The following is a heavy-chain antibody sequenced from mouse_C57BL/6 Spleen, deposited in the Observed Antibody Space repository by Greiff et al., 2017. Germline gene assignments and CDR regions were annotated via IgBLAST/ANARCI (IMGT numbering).Heavy chain of an antibody. CDR3: ARDLGNYWYFDV. D-gene: IGHD2-1*01. CDR1: GFTFSDYY. V-gene: IGHV5-16*01. Sequence: EVQLVESEGGLVQPGSSMKLSCTASGFTFSDYYMAWVRQVPEKGLEWVANINYDGSSTYYLDSLKSRFIISRDNAKNILYLQMSSLKSEDTATXYCARDLGNYWYFDVWGTGTTVTVSS. J-gene: IGHJ1*03. CDR2: INYDGSST.